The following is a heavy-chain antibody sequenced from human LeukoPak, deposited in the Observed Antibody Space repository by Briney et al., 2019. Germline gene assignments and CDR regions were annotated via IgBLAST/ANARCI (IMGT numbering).Heavy chain of an antibody. CDR2: ISWEGGSR. J-gene: IGHJ1*01. D-gene: IGHD3-22*01. CDR1: GFSFDEYT. V-gene: IGHV3-43*01. CDR3: AKDLDSSGYRFYFRH. Sequence: GGSLRLSCAASGFSFDEYTLHWVRQSPGKGLEWVSLISWEGGSRDYADSVKGRSTISRDNSKNSLYLQMNSLRTEDTALYYCAKDLDSSGYRFYFRHWGQGTLVTVSS.